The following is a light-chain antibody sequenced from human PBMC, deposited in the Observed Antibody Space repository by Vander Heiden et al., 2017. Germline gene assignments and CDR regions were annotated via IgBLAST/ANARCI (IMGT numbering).Light chain of an antibody. CDR3: SSDTSSSTLV. CDR1: SSDVGGYNY. J-gene: IGLJ2*01. CDR2: EVS. Sequence: ALTQPASVSGSPGQSITISCTGTSSDVGGYNYVSWYQPHPGKAPKLMIYEVSNRPSGVSNRFSGSKSGNTATLTISELQAEDEAEYYCSSDTSSSTLVFGGGTKLTVL. V-gene: IGLV2-14*01.